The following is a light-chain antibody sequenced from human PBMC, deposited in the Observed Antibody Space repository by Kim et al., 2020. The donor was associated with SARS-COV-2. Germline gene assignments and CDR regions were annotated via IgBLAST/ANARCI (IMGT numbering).Light chain of an antibody. CDR1: KFFYKY. CDR3: QACASGYV. Sequence: SYELTQPPSVSVSPGPPSRLPFSVDKFFYKYACWYQQKPCPSPVLVIYQDTKLPSGIPERFSGSNSRNTSTLTISFPPPMYEADYYCQACASGYVFGT. V-gene: IGLV3-1*01. J-gene: IGLJ1*01. CDR2: QDT.